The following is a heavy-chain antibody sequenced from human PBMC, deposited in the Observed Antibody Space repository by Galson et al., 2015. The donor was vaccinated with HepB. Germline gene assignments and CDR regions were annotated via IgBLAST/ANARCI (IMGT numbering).Heavy chain of an antibody. J-gene: IGHJ6*03. Sequence: SLRLSCAASGFTFSSYAMHWVRQAPGKGLGWVAVISYDGSIKYYADSVKGRFTISRDSSRNTLYLQMNSLRTEDTAVYYCARDSITHSYYYYYYMDVWGKGTTVTVSS. D-gene: IGHD3-3*02. V-gene: IGHV3-30-3*01. CDR3: ARDSITHSYYYYYYMDV. CDR1: GFTFSSYA. CDR2: ISYDGSIK.